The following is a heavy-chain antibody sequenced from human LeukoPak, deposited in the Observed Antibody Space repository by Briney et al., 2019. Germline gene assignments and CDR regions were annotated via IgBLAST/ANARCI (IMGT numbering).Heavy chain of an antibody. D-gene: IGHD3-10*01. J-gene: IGHJ4*02. CDR3: ARRPPGAPFDY. V-gene: IGHV4-39*01. CDR2: IYYSGST. Sequence: SETLSLTCTVSGGSISSSSYYWGWIRQPPGKGLEWIGSIYYSGSTYYNPSLKSRVTISVDTSKNQFSLKPSSVTAADTAVYYCARRPPGAPFDYWGQGTLVTVSS. CDR1: GGSISSSSYY.